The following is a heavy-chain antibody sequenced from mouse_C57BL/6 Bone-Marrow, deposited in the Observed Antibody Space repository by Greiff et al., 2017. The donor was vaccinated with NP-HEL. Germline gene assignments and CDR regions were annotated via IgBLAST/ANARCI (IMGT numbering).Heavy chain of an antibody. CDR3: ARLGYDGYFWYFDV. D-gene: IGHD2-3*01. V-gene: IGHV1-9*01. CDR1: GYTFTGYW. CDR2: VLPGSGST. J-gene: IGHJ1*03. Sequence: VQLQQSGAELMKPGASVKLSCKATGYTFTGYWIEWVKQRPGHGLEWIGEVLPGSGSTNYNEKFKGKATFTADTSSNTAYMHLSSLTTEDSAIYYCARLGYDGYFWYFDVWGTGTTVTVSS.